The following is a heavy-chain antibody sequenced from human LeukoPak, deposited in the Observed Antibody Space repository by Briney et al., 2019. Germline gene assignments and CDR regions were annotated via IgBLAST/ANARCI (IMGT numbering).Heavy chain of an antibody. J-gene: IGHJ4*02. V-gene: IGHV3-21*04. D-gene: IGHD1-26*01. CDR1: GFTFSRHS. CDR2: ISSSSSYI. CDR3: AKGTTVVGVHGGFDY. Sequence: GGSLRLSCAASGFTFSRHSINWVRQAPGKGLEWVSSISSSSSYIYYADSVKGRFTISRDNSKNTLYLQMNSLRAEDTAVYYCAKGTTVVGVHGGFDYWGQGTLVTVSS.